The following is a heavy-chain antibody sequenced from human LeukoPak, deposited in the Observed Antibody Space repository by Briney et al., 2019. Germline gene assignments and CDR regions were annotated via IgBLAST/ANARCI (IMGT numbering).Heavy chain of an antibody. Sequence: SETLSLTCTVSGGSISSSSYYWGWIRQPPGKGLEWIGSIYYSGSTYYNPSLKSRVTISVDTSKNQFSLKLSSVTAADTAVYYCARVAYCSGGSCPPLKVLDDFDIWGQGTMVTVSS. CDR2: IYYSGST. V-gene: IGHV4-39*01. J-gene: IGHJ3*02. CDR3: ARVAYCSGGSCPPLKVLDDFDI. CDR1: GGSISSSSYY. D-gene: IGHD2-15*01.